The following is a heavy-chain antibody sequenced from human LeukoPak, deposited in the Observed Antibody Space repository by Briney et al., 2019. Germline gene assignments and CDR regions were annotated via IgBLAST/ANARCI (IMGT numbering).Heavy chain of an antibody. J-gene: IGHJ5*02. D-gene: IGHD3-16*01. CDR2: ITGSGGNR. V-gene: IGHV3-23*01. CDR3: AKDDNYIRFLS. Sequence: GGSLRLSCAASGFTFTNNGINWVRQAPGKGLEWVSGITGSGGNRYYADSVKGRFTISRDNSKNTLYLQMNSLRAEDTAVYYCAKDDNYIRFLSWGQGTLVTVSS. CDR1: GFTFTNNG.